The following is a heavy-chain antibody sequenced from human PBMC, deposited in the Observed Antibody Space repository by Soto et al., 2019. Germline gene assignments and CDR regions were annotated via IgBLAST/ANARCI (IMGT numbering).Heavy chain of an antibody. V-gene: IGHV1-69*01. CDR1: GGTFSSYA. CDR3: ARSQGSSTSLEIYYYYYYGMDV. D-gene: IGHD2-2*01. Sequence: QVQLVQSGAEVQKPGSSVKVSCKASGGTFSSYAISWVRQAPGQGLEWMEGIIPISGTANYAQKFQGRVTITADESTSTAYMELSSLRSEDTAVYYCARSQGSSTSLEIYYYYYYGMDVWGQGTTVTVSS. J-gene: IGHJ6*02. CDR2: IIPISGTA.